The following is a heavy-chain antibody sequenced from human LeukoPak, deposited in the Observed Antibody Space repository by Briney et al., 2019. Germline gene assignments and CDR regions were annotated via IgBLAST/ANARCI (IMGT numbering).Heavy chain of an antibody. D-gene: IGHD2-2*01. CDR1: GFTFSSYG. V-gene: IGHV3-33*06. Sequence: PGRSLRLSCAASGFTFSSYGMHWVRQAPGKGLEWVAVIWYDGSNKYYADSVKGRFTISRDNSKNTLYLQMNSLRAEDTAVCYCAKEERDYCSSTSCPPGAWGQGTLVTVSS. J-gene: IGHJ5*02. CDR3: AKEERDYCSSTSCPPGA. CDR2: IWYDGSNK.